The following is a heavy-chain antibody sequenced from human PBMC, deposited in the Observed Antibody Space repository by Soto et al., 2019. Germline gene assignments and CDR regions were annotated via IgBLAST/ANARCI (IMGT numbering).Heavy chain of an antibody. D-gene: IGHD3-22*01. Sequence: PSETLSLTCTVSGGSISSYYWSWIRQPAGKGLEWIGRIYTSGSTNYNPSLKSRVTMSVDTSKNQFSLKLSSVTAADTAVYYCARDKRGYYDSSGHSIQGGMDVWGQGTTVTVSS. CDR3: ARDKRGYYDSSGHSIQGGMDV. V-gene: IGHV4-4*07. J-gene: IGHJ6*02. CDR2: IYTSGST. CDR1: GGSISSYY.